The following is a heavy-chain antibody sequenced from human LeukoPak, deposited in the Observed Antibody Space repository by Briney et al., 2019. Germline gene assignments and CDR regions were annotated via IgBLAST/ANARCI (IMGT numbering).Heavy chain of an antibody. Sequence: VASVKVSCKASGYTFTSYGISWVRQAPGQGLEWMGIINPSGSGTTYAQKFQGRVTMTRDMSTSTVYMELSSLRSEDTAVYYCARNPRDPGVDYWGQGTLVTVSS. CDR2: INPSGSGT. CDR1: GYTFTSYG. D-gene: IGHD3-10*01. J-gene: IGHJ4*02. CDR3: ARNPRDPGVDY. V-gene: IGHV1-46*01.